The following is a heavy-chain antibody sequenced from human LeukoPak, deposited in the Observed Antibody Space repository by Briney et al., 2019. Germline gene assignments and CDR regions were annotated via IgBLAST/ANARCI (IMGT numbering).Heavy chain of an antibody. CDR1: GFTFSDYY. CDR2: TRNRANGYTT. V-gene: IGHV3-72*01. CDR3: ARAFCYSGGTCYSDYNDY. J-gene: IGHJ4*02. Sequence: GGSLRLSCAASGFTFSDYYMDWVRQAPGKGLEWVGRTRNRANGYTTEYAASVEGRFTVSRDNSKNSLFLQMYGLKPEDTAVYFCARAFCYSGGTCYSDYNDYWGQGALVTVSS. D-gene: IGHD2-15*01.